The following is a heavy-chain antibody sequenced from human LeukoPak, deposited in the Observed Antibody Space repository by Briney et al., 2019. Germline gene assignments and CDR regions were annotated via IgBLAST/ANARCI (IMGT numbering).Heavy chain of an antibody. V-gene: IGHV4-34*01. D-gene: IGHD2-15*01. CDR2: INHSGST. CDR3: ASRLPWFDP. CDR1: GGSFSGYY. Sequence: TSETLSLTCAVYGGSFSGYYWSWIRQPPGKGLEWIGEINHSGSTNYNPSLKSRVTISVDTSKNQFSLKLSSVTAADTAVYYCASRLPWFDPWGQGTLVTVSS. J-gene: IGHJ5*02.